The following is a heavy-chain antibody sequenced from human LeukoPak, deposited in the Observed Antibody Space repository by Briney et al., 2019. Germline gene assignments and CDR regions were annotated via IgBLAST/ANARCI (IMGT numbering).Heavy chain of an antibody. CDR3: ACLTTADAFDI. D-gene: IGHD3-22*01. V-gene: IGHV4-59*01. CDR2: IYDSGST. Sequence: SETLSLTCTVSGGSISSYYWSWIRQPPGKGLEWIGYIYDSGSTNYNPSLKSRVTISVDTSKNQFSLKLSSVTAADTAVYYCACLTTADAFDIWGQGTMATVSS. CDR1: GGSISSYY. J-gene: IGHJ3*02.